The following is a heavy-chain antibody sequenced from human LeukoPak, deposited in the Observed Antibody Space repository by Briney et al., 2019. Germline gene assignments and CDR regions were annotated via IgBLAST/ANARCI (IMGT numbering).Heavy chain of an antibody. CDR3: ATVGITGTTGFDY. Sequence: ASVKVSCKVSGYTLTELSMHWVRQAPGKGLEWMGGFDPEDGEAIYAQKFQGRVTMTEDTSTDAAYMELSSLRSEDTAVYYCATVGITGTTGFDYWGQGTLVTVSS. J-gene: IGHJ4*02. V-gene: IGHV1-24*01. D-gene: IGHD1-7*01. CDR2: FDPEDGEA. CDR1: GYTLTELS.